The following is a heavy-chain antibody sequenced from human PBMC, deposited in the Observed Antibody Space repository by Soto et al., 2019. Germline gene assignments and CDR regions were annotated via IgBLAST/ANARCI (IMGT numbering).Heavy chain of an antibody. D-gene: IGHD6-13*01. CDR2: INAHSGGT. J-gene: IGHJ5*02. CDR3: TRDASRDSSARGWFDP. CDR1: GFSFTGYY. V-gene: IGHV1-2*02. Sequence: GASVKVSCKASGFSFTGYYIHWLRQAPGQGLEWMGWINAHSGGTEYAQKFQGRVTLTRDTSIATAYLTLTSLTSDDTALYYCTRDASRDSSARGWFDPWGPGTLVTVSS.